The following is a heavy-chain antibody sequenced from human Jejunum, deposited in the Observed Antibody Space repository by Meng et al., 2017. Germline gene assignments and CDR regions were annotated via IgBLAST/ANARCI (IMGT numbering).Heavy chain of an antibody. V-gene: IGHV3-49*04. Sequence: GESLKISCTASGFTFGDYAMSWVRQAPGKGLEWVGCIRSKAYGGTTEYAASVKGRFTISRDDSRSIAYLQMNSLKTEDTAVYYCGRRSSSLDYWGQGTLVTVSS. J-gene: IGHJ4*02. CDR3: GRRSSSLDY. D-gene: IGHD6-13*01. CDR2: IRSKAYGGTT. CDR1: GFTFGDYA.